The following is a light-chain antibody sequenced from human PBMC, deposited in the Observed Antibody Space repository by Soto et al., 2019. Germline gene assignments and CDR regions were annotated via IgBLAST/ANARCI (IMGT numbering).Light chain of an antibody. CDR3: QQSYSTPPS. Sequence: DIQMTQSPSSLSASVGDRVTITCRASQSISSYLNWYQQKPGKAPRLLIYAESSLQSGGPSRFSGSGSGTDFTLTISSLQPEDFATYYWQQSYSTPPSFGQGTKLEIK. CDR2: AES. J-gene: IGKJ2*01. V-gene: IGKV1-39*01. CDR1: QSISSY.